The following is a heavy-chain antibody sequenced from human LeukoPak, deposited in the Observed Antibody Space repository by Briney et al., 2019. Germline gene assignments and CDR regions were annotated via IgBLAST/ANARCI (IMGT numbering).Heavy chain of an antibody. CDR3: ARSDRIAAFIEY. J-gene: IGHJ4*02. V-gene: IGHV4-4*07. Sequence: SETLSLTCTVSGGSISSYYWSWIGQPAGKGLEWIGRIYTSGSTNYNPSLKSRVTMSVDTSKNQFSLKLSSVTAADTAVYYCARSDRIAAFIEYWAQGTLVTVSS. CDR1: GGSISSYY. D-gene: IGHD6-6*01. CDR2: IYTSGST.